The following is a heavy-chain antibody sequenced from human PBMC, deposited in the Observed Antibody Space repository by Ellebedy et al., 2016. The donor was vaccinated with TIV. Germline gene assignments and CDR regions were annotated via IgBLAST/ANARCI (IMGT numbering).Heavy chain of an antibody. CDR1: GFTFSSYG. D-gene: IGHD2-15*01. CDR2: IWYDGSNK. CDR3: ARGSDLVVVAATGDY. Sequence: GESLKISCAASGFTFSSYGMHWVRQAPGKGLEWVAVIWYDGSNKYYADSVKGRFTISRDNSKNTLYLQMNSLRAEDTAVYYCARGSDLVVVAATGDYWGQGTLVTVSS. J-gene: IGHJ4*02. V-gene: IGHV3-33*08.